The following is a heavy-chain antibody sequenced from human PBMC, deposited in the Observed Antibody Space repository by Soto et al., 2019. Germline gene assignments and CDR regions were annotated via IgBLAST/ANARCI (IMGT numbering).Heavy chain of an antibody. D-gene: IGHD5-18*01. V-gene: IGHV1-3*01. CDR3: ARGLNGYLYYFDY. CDR2: INAGNGNT. CDR1: GYTFSSYA. Sequence: ASVKVSCTASGYTFSSYAMNWVRQAPGQRLEWMGWINAGNGNTKYSQKFQGRVTITRDTSASTAYMELSSLRSEDTAVYYCARGLNGYLYYFDYWGQGTLVTVSS. J-gene: IGHJ4*02.